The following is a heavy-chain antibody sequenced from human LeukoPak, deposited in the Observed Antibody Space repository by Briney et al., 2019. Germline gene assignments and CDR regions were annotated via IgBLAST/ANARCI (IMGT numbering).Heavy chain of an antibody. J-gene: IGHJ2*01. CDR2: ISGSGGST. CDR3: ANKSRSIAVAGTAWYFDL. V-gene: IGHV3-23*01. D-gene: IGHD6-19*01. CDR1: GFTFSSYA. Sequence: GGSLRLSCAASGFTFSSYAMSWVRQAPGKGLEWVSAISGSGGSTYYADSVKGRFTISRDNSKNTLYLQMNSLRAEDTAVYYCANKSRSIAVAGTAWYFDLWGRGTLVTVSS.